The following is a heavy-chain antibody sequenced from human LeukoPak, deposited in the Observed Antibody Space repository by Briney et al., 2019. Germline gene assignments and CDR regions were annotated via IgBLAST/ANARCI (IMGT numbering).Heavy chain of an antibody. CDR2: INPNSGGT. J-gene: IGHJ4*02. V-gene: IGHV1-2*02. CDR1: GYTFTAYY. Sequence: ASVKVSCKASGYTFTAYYIHWVRRAPGQGLEWMGWINPNSGGTESAQKFQGRVTMTRDTSISTAYMELSRLRSDDTAVYYCARDSTMVRGVIGYFDCWGQGTLVTVSS. CDR3: ARDSTMVRGVIGYFDC. D-gene: IGHD3-10*01.